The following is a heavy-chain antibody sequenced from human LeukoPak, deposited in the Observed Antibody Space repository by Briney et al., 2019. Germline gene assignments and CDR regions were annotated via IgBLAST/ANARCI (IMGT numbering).Heavy chain of an antibody. D-gene: IGHD1-26*01. V-gene: IGHV3-23*01. CDR1: GFTFSSYA. CDR2: ISSSGIST. CDR3: AKGGATSASPSDY. Sequence: PGGSLRLSCAASGFTFSSYAMSWVRQAPGKGLEWVSSISSSGISTYYTDSVKGRFTISRDNSKNTLYLQMSSLRAEDTAVYYCAKGGATSASPSDYWGQGTLVTVSS. J-gene: IGHJ4*02.